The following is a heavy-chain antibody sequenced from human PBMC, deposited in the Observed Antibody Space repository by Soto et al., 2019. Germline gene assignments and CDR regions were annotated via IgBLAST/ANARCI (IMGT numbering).Heavy chain of an antibody. CDR3: VKDRHSRGWYLNDY. Sequence: GGSLRLSCSASGFTFSDYLMHWVRQAPGEGLEYVSAISSNGRNTFYADSVKGRFTISRDNSKNTLYLQMSSLRAEDSAVYYWVKDRHSRGWYLNDYWDQGALVTVS. J-gene: IGHJ4*02. CDR2: ISSNGRNT. V-gene: IGHV3-64D*06. D-gene: IGHD6-19*01. CDR1: GFTFSDYL.